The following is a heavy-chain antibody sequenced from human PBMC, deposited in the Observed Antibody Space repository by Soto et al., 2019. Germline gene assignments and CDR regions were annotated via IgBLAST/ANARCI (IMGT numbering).Heavy chain of an antibody. V-gene: IGHV4-39*01. CDR3: ASDYSGYSADPEYYGVEV. Sequence: SETLSLTCSVSGGSVTLTSYYWGWIRQPPGKGLEWIGNVYYSGSTNYNPSLKSRVTISVDTSKNQFSLSLKSVTAADTSVYYCASDYSGYSADPEYYGVEVWGQGTTVTVSS. CDR1: GGSVTLTSYY. J-gene: IGHJ6*02. CDR2: VYYSGST. D-gene: IGHD3-22*01.